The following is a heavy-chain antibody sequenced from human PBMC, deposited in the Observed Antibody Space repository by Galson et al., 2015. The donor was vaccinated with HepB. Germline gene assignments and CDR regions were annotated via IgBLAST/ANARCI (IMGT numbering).Heavy chain of an antibody. D-gene: IGHD2-2*02. V-gene: IGHV3-48*02. CDR3: ARGCSSTTCYTRFLGWFDP. CDR2: ISSSSSTI. CDR1: GFTFSSYS. Sequence: SLRLSCAASGFTFSSYSMNWVRQAPGEGLEWVSYISSSSSTIYYADSVKGRFTISRDNAKNSLYLQMNSLRDEDTAVYYCARGCSSTTCYTRFLGWFDPWGQGTLVTVSS. J-gene: IGHJ5*02.